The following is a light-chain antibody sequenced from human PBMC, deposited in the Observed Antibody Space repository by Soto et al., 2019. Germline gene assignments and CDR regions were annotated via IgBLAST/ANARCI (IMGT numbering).Light chain of an antibody. J-gene: IGKJ5*01. CDR1: QSVRGN. CDR3: QQYNNWPFIT. CDR2: GAS. Sequence: EIVMTQSPATLSVSPGERATLSCRASQSVRGNLAWYQQKPGQSPRLLIYGASSRATGIPVRFSGSGSGTELTLTISSLLSEDFALYYCQQYNNWPFITFGQGTRLEIK. V-gene: IGKV3-15*01.